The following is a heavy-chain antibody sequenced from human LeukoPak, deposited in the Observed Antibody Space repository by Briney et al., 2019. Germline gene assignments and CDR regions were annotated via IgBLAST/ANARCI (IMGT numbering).Heavy chain of an antibody. D-gene: IGHD6-6*01. CDR3: ARDKALQLYSSSDDDAFDI. Sequence: GGSLRLSCAASGFTFSSNYMSWVRQAPGKGLEWVSVIYSGGSTYYADSVKGRFTISRDNSKNTLYLQMNSLRAEDTAVYYCARDKALQLYSSSDDDAFDIWGQGTMVTVSS. J-gene: IGHJ3*02. V-gene: IGHV3-66*02. CDR1: GFTFSSNY. CDR2: IYSGGST.